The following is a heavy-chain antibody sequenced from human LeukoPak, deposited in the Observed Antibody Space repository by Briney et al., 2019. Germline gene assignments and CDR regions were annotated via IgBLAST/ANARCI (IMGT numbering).Heavy chain of an antibody. CDR2: IYYSGST. J-gene: IGHJ6*02. Sequence: NPSETLSLTCTVSGVSVSSGSYYWSWIRRPPGKGLEWIGYIYYSGSTKYNPSLKSRVTISVDTSKNQFSLRLSSVTAADTAMYYCARVGPGSSIAADGTSYHYYYYGMDVWGQGTTVTVSS. D-gene: IGHD6-13*01. CDR3: ARVGPGSSIAADGTSYHYYYYGMDV. CDR1: GVSVSSGSYY. V-gene: IGHV4-61*01.